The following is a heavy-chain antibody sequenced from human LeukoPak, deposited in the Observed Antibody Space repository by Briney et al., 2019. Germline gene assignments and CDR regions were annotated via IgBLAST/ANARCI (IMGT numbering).Heavy chain of an antibody. CDR2: TNPNSGGT. CDR3: ARGEYGSGSYPYDY. Sequence: ASVKVSCKASGYTFTGYYMHWVRQAPGQGLEWMGWTNPNSGGTNYAQKFQGRVTMTRDTSISTAYMELSRLRSDDTAVYYCARGEYGSGSYPYDYWGQGTLVTVSS. V-gene: IGHV1-2*02. D-gene: IGHD3-10*01. J-gene: IGHJ4*02. CDR1: GYTFTGYY.